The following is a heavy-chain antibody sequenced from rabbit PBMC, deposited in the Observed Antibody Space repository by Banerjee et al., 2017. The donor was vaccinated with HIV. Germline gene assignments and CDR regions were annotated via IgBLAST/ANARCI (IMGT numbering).Heavy chain of an antibody. V-gene: IGHV1S47*01. Sequence: QEQLVESGGGLVQPGGSLKLSCKASGFNFSSYGVSWVRQAPGKGLEWIGYIDPVFGSTYYASWVNGRFTISSHNAQNTLYLQLNSLTAADTATYFCAREKYGVAGYAYAWDLWGQGTLVTVS. D-gene: IGHD6-1*01. J-gene: IGHJ4*01. CDR1: GFNFSSYG. CDR3: AREKYGVAGYAYAWDL. CDR2: IDPVFGST.